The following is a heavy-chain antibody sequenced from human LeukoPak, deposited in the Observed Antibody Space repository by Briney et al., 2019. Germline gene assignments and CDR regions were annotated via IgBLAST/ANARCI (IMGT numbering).Heavy chain of an antibody. D-gene: IGHD2-21*02. CDR2: IYYSGST. J-gene: IGHJ4*02. V-gene: IGHV4-31*03. CDR3: ARVAARKFMYCGGDCYSN. CDR1: GGSISSGGYY. Sequence: SQTLSLTCTVSGGSISSGGYYWSWIRQHPGKGLEWIGYIYYSGSTYYNPSLKSRVTISVDTSKNQFSLKLGSVTAADTAVYYCARVAARKFMYCGGDCYSNWGQGTLVTVSS.